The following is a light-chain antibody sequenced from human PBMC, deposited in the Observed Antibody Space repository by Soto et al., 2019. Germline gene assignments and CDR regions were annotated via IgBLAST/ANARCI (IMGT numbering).Light chain of an antibody. V-gene: IGKV3-11*01. CDR3: QQRSNWPPIT. CDR2: DAS. CDR1: QSVSSY. J-gene: IGKJ5*01. Sequence: EIVLTQSPATLSLSPGERATLSCGASQSVSSYLAWYQQKPGQAPRLLIYDASNRATGIPARFSGSGSGTDFTLTISSLEPEDFAVYYCQQRSNWPPITFGQGTRL.